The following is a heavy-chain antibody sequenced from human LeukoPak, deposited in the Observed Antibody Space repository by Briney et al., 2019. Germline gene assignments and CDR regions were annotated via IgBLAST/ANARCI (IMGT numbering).Heavy chain of an antibody. CDR1: GFTFSSYS. CDR2: ISSSSSYI. J-gene: IGHJ4*02. CDR3: AGDQWELVGSYYFDY. D-gene: IGHD1-26*01. Sequence: PGRSLRLSCAASGFTFSSYSMNWVRQAPGKGLEWVSSISSSSSYIYYADSVKGRFTISRDNAKNSLYLLMNSLRAEDTAVYYCAGDQWELVGSYYFDYWGQGTLVTVSS. V-gene: IGHV3-21*01.